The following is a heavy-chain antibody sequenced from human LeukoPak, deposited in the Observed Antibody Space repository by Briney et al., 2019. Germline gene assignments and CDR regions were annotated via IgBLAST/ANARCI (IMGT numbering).Heavy chain of an antibody. CDR3: ASDSSGWYLGGPFDY. CDR2: RYHGGST. Sequence: SETLSLTCAVSGYSISSGYYWGGIRPPPGKGLEWVGIRYHGGSTYHNPSLKSRITISVDTSKNQFSLKLSSVTAADTAVYCWASDSSGWYLGGPFDYGGQGALVTVSS. J-gene: IGHJ4*02. D-gene: IGHD6-19*01. CDR1: GYSISSGYY. V-gene: IGHV4-38-2*01.